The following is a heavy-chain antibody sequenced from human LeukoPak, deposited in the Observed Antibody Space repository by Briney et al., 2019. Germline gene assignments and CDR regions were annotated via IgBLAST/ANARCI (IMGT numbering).Heavy chain of an antibody. D-gene: IGHD2-15*01. V-gene: IGHV3-30*18. CDR1: GFTFSSYG. J-gene: IGHJ6*02. CDR2: ISYDGSNK. Sequence: AGGSLRLSCAASGFTFSSYGMHWVRQAPGKGLEWGAVISYDGSNKYYADSVKGRFTISRDNSKNTLYLQMNSLRAEDTAVYYCAKGAYCSGGSCYLEDPYGMDVWGQGTTVTVSS. CDR3: AKGAYCSGGSCYLEDPYGMDV.